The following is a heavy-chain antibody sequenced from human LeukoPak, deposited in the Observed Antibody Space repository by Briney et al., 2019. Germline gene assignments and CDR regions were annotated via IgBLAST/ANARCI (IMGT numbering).Heavy chain of an antibody. D-gene: IGHD2-15*01. CDR1: GVSISSYH. V-gene: IGHV4-59*01. CDR3: ARGGDCSGGSCYYIGWFDP. CDR2: IYDSGST. J-gene: IGHJ5*02. Sequence: PSETLSLTCTVSGVSISSYHWNWIRQPPGKGLEWIAYIYDSGSTNYNPSLKSRVTISVDTSKNQFSLKLSSVTAADTAVYYCARGGDCSGGSCYYIGWFDPWGQGSLVSVSS.